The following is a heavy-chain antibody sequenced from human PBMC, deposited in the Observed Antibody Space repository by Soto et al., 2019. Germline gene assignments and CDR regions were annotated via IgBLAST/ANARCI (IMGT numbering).Heavy chain of an antibody. J-gene: IGHJ4*02. V-gene: IGHV4-30-4*01. CDR3: ARGYYERSDYYVGSPAFEY. Sequence: QVQLQESGPGLVKASQTLSLTCTVFGGSIAGGDYYWAWIRQPPGRGLELIGYIYSSGTTYYHPSLKGRLQISLAQRQVSLKLTSVTATDTGVYYCARGYYERSDYYVGSPAFEYWGQGARVSVSS. CDR2: IYSSGTT. D-gene: IGHD3-16*01. CDR1: GGSIAGGDYY.